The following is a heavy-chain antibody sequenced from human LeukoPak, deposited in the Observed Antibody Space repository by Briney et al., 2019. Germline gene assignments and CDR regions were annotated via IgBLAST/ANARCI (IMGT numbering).Heavy chain of an antibody. Sequence: GGSLRLSCAASGFTFSSYSMNWVRQAPGKGLEWVSSISSSSSYIYYADSVKGRFTISRDNAKNSLYLQMNSLRAEDTAVYYCARGRSGSHYFDYWGQGPLVTVSS. CDR2: ISSSSSYI. D-gene: IGHD1-26*01. J-gene: IGHJ4*02. V-gene: IGHV3-21*01. CDR1: GFTFSSYS. CDR3: ARGRSGSHYFDY.